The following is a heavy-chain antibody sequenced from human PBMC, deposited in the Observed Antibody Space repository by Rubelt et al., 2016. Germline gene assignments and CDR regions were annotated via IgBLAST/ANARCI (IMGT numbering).Heavy chain of an antibody. CDR2: IYYSGST. V-gene: IGHV4-39*01. CDR3: AGRGRPSWGADAFDV. J-gene: IGHJ3*01. D-gene: IGHD3-16*01. CDR1: GGSITSSSHY. Sequence: QLQLQESGPGLVKPSETLSLTCTVSGGSITSSSHYWGWIRQPPGKGLEWIGSIYYSGSTYCNPSLKSRVTISVDTSKNQFSVRRGAVTAADPAVYYCAGRGRPSWGADAFDVWGQGTMVTVAS.